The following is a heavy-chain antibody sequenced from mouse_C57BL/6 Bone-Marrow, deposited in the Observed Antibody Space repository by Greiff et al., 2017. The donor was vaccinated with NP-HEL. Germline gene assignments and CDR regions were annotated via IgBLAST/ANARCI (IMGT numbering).Heavy chain of an antibody. CDR2: IDPSDSET. CDR3: ARGDMVRIFDY. CDR1: GYTFTSYW. D-gene: IGHD2-2*01. V-gene: IGHV1-52*01. Sequence: QVQLQQPGAELVRPGSSVKLSCKASGYTFTSYWMHWVKQRPIQGLEWIGNIDPSDSETHYNQQFKHQATLTVDNSSSTAYMQLSSLTSEDSAVYYCARGDMVRIFDYWGQGTTLTVSS. J-gene: IGHJ2*01.